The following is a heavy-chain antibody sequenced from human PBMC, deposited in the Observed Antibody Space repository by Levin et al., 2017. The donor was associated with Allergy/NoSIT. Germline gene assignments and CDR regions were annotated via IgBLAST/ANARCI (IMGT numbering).Heavy chain of an antibody. Sequence: LSLTCATSGFSFSSYEINWVRQAPGKGLQWVAYSSSNGRTPYYADSVKGRFTISRDSAKNSLYLQMNSLRVEDTAVYYCARMVATIWPFDYWGQGTLVTV. D-gene: IGHD5-12*01. CDR1: GFSFSSYE. CDR2: SSSNGRTP. J-gene: IGHJ4*02. CDR3: ARMVATIWPFDY. V-gene: IGHV3-48*03.